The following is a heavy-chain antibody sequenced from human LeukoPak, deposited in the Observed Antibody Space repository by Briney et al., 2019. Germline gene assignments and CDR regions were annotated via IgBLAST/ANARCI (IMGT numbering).Heavy chain of an antibody. V-gene: IGHV3-33*06. Sequence: GGSLRLSXAASGFTFRSYGMHWVRQAPGKGLQWVAVIWYDGSKKYYADSVKGRFTISRDNSKNTLYLQMNSLRAEDTAVYYCAKPISVVTQTYYMDVWGKGATVTVSS. CDR1: GFTFRSYG. CDR3: AKPISVVTQTYYMDV. D-gene: IGHD4-23*01. CDR2: IWYDGSKK. J-gene: IGHJ6*03.